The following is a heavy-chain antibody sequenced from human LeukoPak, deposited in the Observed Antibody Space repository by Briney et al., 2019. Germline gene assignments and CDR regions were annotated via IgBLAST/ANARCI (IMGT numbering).Heavy chain of an antibody. CDR2: INPNSGGT. CDR1: GYTFTGYY. D-gene: IGHD7-27*01. V-gene: IGHV1-2*02. CDR3: ARALGTGDAFDI. J-gene: IGHJ3*02. Sequence: SVKVSCKASGYTFTGYYMHWVRQAPGQGLEWMGWINPNSGGTNYAQKFQGRVTMTRDTSISTAYMELSRLRSDDTAVYYCARALGTGDAFDIWGQGTMVTVSS.